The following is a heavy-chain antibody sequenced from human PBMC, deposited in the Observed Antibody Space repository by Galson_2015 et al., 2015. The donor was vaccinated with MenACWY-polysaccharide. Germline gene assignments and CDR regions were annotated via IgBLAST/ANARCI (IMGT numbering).Heavy chain of an antibody. Sequence: SLRLSCAASGFTFSSFWMSWVRQAPGKGLEWVAIIKQDGSEKYYVDSVKGRFSISRDNAKNSLYLQMNSLRSEDTAEYYCARDPLDSSGYTRGSVFDLWGRGTLVTVSS. V-gene: IGHV3-7*01. CDR2: IKQDGSEK. CDR1: GFTFSSFW. J-gene: IGHJ2*01. CDR3: ARDPLDSSGYTRGSVFDL. D-gene: IGHD3-22*01.